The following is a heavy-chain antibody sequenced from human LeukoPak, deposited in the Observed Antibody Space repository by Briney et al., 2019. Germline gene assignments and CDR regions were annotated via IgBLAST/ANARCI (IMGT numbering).Heavy chain of an antibody. J-gene: IGHJ3*02. Sequence: PSETLSLTCTVSGGSISSYYWSWIRQPPGKGLEWIGYIYYSGSTNYNPSLKSRVTISVDTSKNQFSLKLSSVTAADTAVYYCASSGXDDAFDIWGQGTMVTVSS. D-gene: IGHD5-12*01. CDR1: GGSISSYY. CDR3: ASSGXDDAFDI. CDR2: IYYSGST. V-gene: IGHV4-59*01.